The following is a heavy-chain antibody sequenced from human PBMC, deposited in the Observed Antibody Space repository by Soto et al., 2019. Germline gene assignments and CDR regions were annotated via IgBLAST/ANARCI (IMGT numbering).Heavy chain of an antibody. V-gene: IGHV5-10-1*01. CDR3: ARTIGSSSRYCSGGSCYSYYYYGMDV. Sequence: PGESLKISCKGSGYSFTSYWISWVRQMPGKGLEWMGRFDPSDSYTNYSPSFQGHVTISADKSISTAYLQWSSLKASDTAMYYCARTIGSSSRYCSGGSCYSYYYYGMDVWGQGTKVTVSS. CDR1: GYSFTSYW. J-gene: IGHJ6*02. CDR2: FDPSDSYT. D-gene: IGHD2-15*01.